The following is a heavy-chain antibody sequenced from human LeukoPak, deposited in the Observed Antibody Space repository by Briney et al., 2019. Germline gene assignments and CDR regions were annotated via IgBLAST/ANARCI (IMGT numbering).Heavy chain of an antibody. Sequence: GGSLRLPCAASGFTFSSYAMSWVRQAPGKGLEWVSAISGSGGSTYYADSVKGRFTISRDNSKNTLYLQMNSLRAEDTAVYYCAKGGGYCSGGSCLRYYYYYGMDVWGQGTTVTVSS. D-gene: IGHD2-15*01. CDR2: ISGSGGST. V-gene: IGHV3-23*01. J-gene: IGHJ6*02. CDR1: GFTFSSYA. CDR3: AKGGGYCSGGSCLRYYYYYGMDV.